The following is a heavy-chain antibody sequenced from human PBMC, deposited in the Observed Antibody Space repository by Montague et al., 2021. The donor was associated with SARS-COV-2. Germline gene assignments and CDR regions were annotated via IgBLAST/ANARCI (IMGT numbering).Heavy chain of an antibody. CDR3: AKGQIRFLEWGAFDI. CDR1: GFTFSSYG. V-gene: IGHV3-30*18. Sequence: SLRLSCAASGFTFSSYGMHWVRQAPGKGLEWVAVISYDGSNKYYADSVKGRFTISRDNSKNTLYLQMNSLRAEDTAVYYCAKGQIRFLEWGAFDIWGQGTMVTVSS. J-gene: IGHJ3*02. CDR2: ISYDGSNK. D-gene: IGHD3-3*01.